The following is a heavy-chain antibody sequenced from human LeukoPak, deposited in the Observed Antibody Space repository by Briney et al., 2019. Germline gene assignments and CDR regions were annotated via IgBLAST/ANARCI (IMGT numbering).Heavy chain of an antibody. CDR2: ISGSGGST. CDR1: GMTFSSHW. Sequence: GGSLRLSCAASGMTFSSHWMSWVRQAPGKGLEWVSAISGSGGSTYYADSVKGRFTISRDNSKNTLYLQMNSLRAEDTAVYYCAKGYGDPFDYWGQGTLVTVSS. V-gene: IGHV3-23*01. D-gene: IGHD4-17*01. CDR3: AKGYGDPFDY. J-gene: IGHJ4*02.